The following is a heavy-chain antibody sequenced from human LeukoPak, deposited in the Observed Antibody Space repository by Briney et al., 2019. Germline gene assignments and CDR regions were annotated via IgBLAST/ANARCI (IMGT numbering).Heavy chain of an antibody. V-gene: IGHV1-18*01. CDR3: ARVGYCSSTSCYTDYYYGMDV. J-gene: IGHJ6*02. CDR2: ISAYNGNT. D-gene: IGHD2-2*02. Sequence: ASVTVSCKASGYTFTSYGISWVRQAPGQGLEWMGWISAYNGNTNYAQKLQGRVTMTTDTSTSTAYMELRSLRSDDTAVYYCARVGYCSSTSCYTDYYYGMDVWGQGTAVTVSS. CDR1: GYTFTSYG.